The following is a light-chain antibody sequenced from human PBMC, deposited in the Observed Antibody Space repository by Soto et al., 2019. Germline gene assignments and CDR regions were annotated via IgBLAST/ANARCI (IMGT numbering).Light chain of an antibody. J-gene: IGLJ2*01. CDR2: KDS. CDR3: YSAADNNLGV. V-gene: IGLV3-27*01. Sequence: YELTQPSSVSVSPGQTARITCSGDVLAKKYARWFQQKPGQAPVLVIYKDSERPSGIPERFSGSSSGTTVTLTISGAQVEDEADYYCYSAADNNLGVFGGGTQLTVL. CDR1: VLAKKY.